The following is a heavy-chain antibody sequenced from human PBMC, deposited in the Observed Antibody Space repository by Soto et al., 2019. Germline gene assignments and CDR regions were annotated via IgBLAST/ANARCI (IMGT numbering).Heavy chain of an antibody. Sequence: QVQLQESGPGLVKPSQTLSLTCTVSGGSISGGDHYWVWIRQPPGRGLEWIGSIYYSGTTYYNPSLRSRVTISIDTAKNQFSLHLGSVTATDTAVYYCARDGVSWIRGAITGMDVWGQGTLVTVSS. J-gene: IGHJ6*02. V-gene: IGHV4-30-4*01. CDR2: IYYSGTT. CDR1: GGSISGGDHY. CDR3: ARDGVSWIRGAITGMDV. D-gene: IGHD3-10*01.